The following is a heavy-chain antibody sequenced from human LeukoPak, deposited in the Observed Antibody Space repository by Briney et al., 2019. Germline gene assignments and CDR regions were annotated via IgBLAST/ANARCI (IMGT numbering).Heavy chain of an antibody. J-gene: IGHJ4*02. CDR2: IYGGGST. Sequence: GGSLRLSCAASGFTVSSNYMSWVRQAPGKGLEWVSVIYGGGSTYYADSVKGRFTISRDNSKNTLYLQMNSLRAEDTAVYYCAKDPRAIRYFDWLSPPDYWGQGTLVTVSS. V-gene: IGHV3-53*05. CDR1: GFTVSSNY. D-gene: IGHD3-9*01. CDR3: AKDPRAIRYFDWLSPPDY.